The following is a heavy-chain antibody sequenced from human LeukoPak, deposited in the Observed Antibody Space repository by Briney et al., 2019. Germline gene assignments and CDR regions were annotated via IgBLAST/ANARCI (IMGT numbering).Heavy chain of an antibody. CDR2: IYYSGNT. V-gene: IGHV4-39*01. Sequence: SETLSLTCTVSGVSISSSNSYWGWIRQPPGKGLEWIGSIYYSGNTYYNASLKSQVSISIDTSKNQFSLKLTSVTAADTAVYYCASPYYYGSGSPRVWGQGTLVTVSS. CDR3: ASPYYYGSGSPRV. D-gene: IGHD3-10*01. CDR1: GVSISSSNSY. J-gene: IGHJ4*02.